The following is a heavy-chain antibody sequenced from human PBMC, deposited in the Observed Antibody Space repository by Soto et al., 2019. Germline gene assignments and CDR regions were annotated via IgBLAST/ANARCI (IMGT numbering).Heavy chain of an antibody. V-gene: IGHV3-13*01. Sequence: PGGSLRLSCAASGFTFSSYDMHWVRQATGKGLEWVSAIGTAGDTYYPGSVKGRFTISRENAKNSLYLQMNSLRAGDTAVYYCARGVAAAGHYYYYGMDVWGQGTTVTVSS. CDR2: IGTAGDT. D-gene: IGHD6-13*01. CDR3: ARGVAAAGHYYYYGMDV. J-gene: IGHJ6*02. CDR1: GFTFSSYD.